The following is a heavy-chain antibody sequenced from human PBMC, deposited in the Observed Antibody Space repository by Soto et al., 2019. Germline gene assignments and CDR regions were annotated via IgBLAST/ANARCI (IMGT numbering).Heavy chain of an antibody. Sequence: QVQLVESGGGVVQPGRSLRLSCAASGFTFSSYGMHWVRQSPGKGLEWVAVISYDGSNKYYADSVKGRFTISRDNSKNTLYLQMNSLRAEDTGVYYCAKTGWLLQLGEYFDYWGQGTLVTVSS. V-gene: IGHV3-30*18. J-gene: IGHJ4*02. CDR3: AKTGWLLQLGEYFDY. CDR1: GFTFSSYG. D-gene: IGHD3-16*01. CDR2: ISYDGSNK.